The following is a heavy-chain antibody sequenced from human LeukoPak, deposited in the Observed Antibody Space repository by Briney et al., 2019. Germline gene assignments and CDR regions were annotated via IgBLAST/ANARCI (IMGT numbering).Heavy chain of an antibody. CDR1: GLPFSNYG. CDR3: AKDLITMVRGSPMDV. CDR2: LVYDGFYK. D-gene: IGHD3-10*01. Sequence: GRPLRLSCAASGLPFSNYGMHWLRQARGKGLEWLGFLVYDGFYKYYADSVKGRFTISRDESRNTLYLQLSSLRAEDTAVYYCAKDLITMVRGSPMDVWGQGTTVTVSS. V-gene: IGHV3-30*18. J-gene: IGHJ6*02.